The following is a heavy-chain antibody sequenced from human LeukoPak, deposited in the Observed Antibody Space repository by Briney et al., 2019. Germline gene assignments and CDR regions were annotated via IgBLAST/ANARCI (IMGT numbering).Heavy chain of an antibody. Sequence: PGESLRLSCAASGFTFSSYAMHWVRQAPGKGLEWVAVISYDGSNKYYADSVKGRFTISRDNSKNTLYLQMNSLRAEDTAVYYCASFPPYMVRTDAFDIWGQGTMVTVSS. J-gene: IGHJ3*02. V-gene: IGHV3-30*04. CDR1: GFTFSSYA. CDR2: ISYDGSNK. D-gene: IGHD3-10*01. CDR3: ASFPPYMVRTDAFDI.